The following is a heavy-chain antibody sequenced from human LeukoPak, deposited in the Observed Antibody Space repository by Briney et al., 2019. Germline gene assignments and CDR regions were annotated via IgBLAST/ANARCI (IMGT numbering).Heavy chain of an antibody. V-gene: IGHV4-59*08. D-gene: IGHD2-8*02. CDR1: GGSIGSFY. J-gene: IGHJ5*02. CDR2: VYGNGNT. Sequence: SETLSLTCTVSGGSIGSFYWSWIRQAPGKGPEWIANVYGNGNTNYNPSLRGRVSMSVATSSEQFSLRLRSVTAADTAIYCCARHAFVLEAGYWFDPWGQGILVTASS. CDR3: ARHAFVLEAGYWFDP.